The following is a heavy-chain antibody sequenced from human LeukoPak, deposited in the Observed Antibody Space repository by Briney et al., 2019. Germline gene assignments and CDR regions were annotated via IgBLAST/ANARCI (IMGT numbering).Heavy chain of an antibody. CDR3: ARGAMSAFDY. D-gene: IGHD6-25*01. CDR2: TYFRSKWNN. V-gene: IGHV6-1*01. CDR1: GDNVFSNSVA. Sequence: SQTLSLTCAISGDNVFSNSVAWNWIRQSPSRGLEWLGRTYFRSKWNNDYALPVKSRITINLDTAKNHLSLQLNSVTPEDTAVYYCARGAMSAFDYWGQGTLVTVSS. J-gene: IGHJ4*02.